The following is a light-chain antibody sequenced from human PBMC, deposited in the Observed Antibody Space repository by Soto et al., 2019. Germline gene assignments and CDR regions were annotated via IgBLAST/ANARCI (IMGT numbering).Light chain of an antibody. Sequence: QLVLTQSPSASASLGASVKLTCTLSSGHSSYTIAWHQQQPEKGTRYLMKLNSDGSHSKGDVIPDRFSGSSSGAERYLTISSLQAEDEADYYCQTWGTGIRVFGGGTKVTVL. V-gene: IGLV4-69*01. J-gene: IGLJ3*02. CDR2: LNSDGSH. CDR1: SGHSSYT. CDR3: QTWGTGIRV.